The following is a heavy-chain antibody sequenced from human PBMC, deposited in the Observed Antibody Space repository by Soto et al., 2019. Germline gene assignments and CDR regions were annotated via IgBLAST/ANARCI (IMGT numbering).Heavy chain of an antibody. CDR2: VSGSGGST. D-gene: IGHD4-17*01. J-gene: IGHJ6*03. CDR3: AKDGLTRDSYYYYSMDV. Sequence: EVQLLESGGGLVQPGGSLRLSCAASGFTFSSYAISWVRQAPGKGLELVSTVSGSGGSTYYADSVKGRFTTPRDNSENTLYLPMHSLRAEDTAVYYCAKDGLTRDSYYYYSMDVWGKGTTVSVSS. CDR1: GFTFSSYA. V-gene: IGHV3-23*01.